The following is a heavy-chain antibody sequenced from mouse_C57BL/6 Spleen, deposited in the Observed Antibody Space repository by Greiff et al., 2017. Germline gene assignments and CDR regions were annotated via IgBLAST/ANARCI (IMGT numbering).Heavy chain of an antibody. J-gene: IGHJ3*01. CDR3: ARDEEGFAY. CDR1: GFTFSSYA. Sequence: EVKLMESGGGLVKPGGSLKLSCAASGFTFSSYAMSWVRQTPEKRLEWVATISDGGSYTYYPDNVKGRFTISRDNAKNNRYLQMSHLKSEDTAMYYCARDEEGFAYWGQGTLVTVSA. V-gene: IGHV5-4*01. CDR2: ISDGGSYT.